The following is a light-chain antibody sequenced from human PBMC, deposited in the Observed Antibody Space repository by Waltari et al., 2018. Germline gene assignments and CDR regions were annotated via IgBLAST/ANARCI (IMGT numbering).Light chain of an antibody. Sequence: ETMMTQSPATLSVSPGERATLSCRASQTVSINLAWYQQKPGQPPRLLIYGASTRATDIPARFSGSGSGTEFTLTISSLQSEDFAIYYCQQYNNWPPATFGLGTKVEIK. J-gene: IGKJ1*01. CDR1: QTVSIN. CDR3: QQYNNWPPAT. V-gene: IGKV3-15*01. CDR2: GAS.